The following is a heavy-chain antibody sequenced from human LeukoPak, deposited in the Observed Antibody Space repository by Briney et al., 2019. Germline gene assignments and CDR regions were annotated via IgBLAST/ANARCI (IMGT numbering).Heavy chain of an antibody. J-gene: IGHJ4*02. CDR2: INPNTGDT. CDR1: GYSFTDYY. V-gene: IGHV1-2*02. Sequence: ASVKVSCKASGYSFTDYYIHWVRQAPGQGLEWMGWINPNTGDTNYAQKFQGRVAMTRDTSISTASIDLSRLTSDDTAVYYCARGHYGGNSGFDYWGQGTLVTVSP. CDR3: ARGHYGGNSGFDY. D-gene: IGHD4-23*01.